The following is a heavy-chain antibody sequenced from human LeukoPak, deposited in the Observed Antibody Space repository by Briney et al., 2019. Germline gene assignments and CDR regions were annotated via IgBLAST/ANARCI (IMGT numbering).Heavy chain of an antibody. CDR3: AREGLWFDGSYCFDY. Sequence: SETLSLTCAVSGGSISSGGYSWSWIRQPPGKGLEWIGYIYHSGSTYYNPSLKSRVTISVDRSKNQFSLKLSSVTAADTAVYYCAREGLWFDGSYCFDYWGQGTLVTVSS. V-gene: IGHV4-30-2*01. D-gene: IGHD3-10*01. CDR1: GGSISSGGYS. J-gene: IGHJ4*02. CDR2: IYHSGST.